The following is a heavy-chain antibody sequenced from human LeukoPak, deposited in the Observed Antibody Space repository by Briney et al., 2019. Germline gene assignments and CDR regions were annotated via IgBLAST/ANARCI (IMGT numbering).Heavy chain of an antibody. Sequence: GGSLRLSCAGSGFTFSSYWKSWVRQAPGKGLEWVANIKQDGSEKYYVDSVKGRFTISRDNARNSLYLQMNSLRAEDTAVYHCARELGDYGGKANWGQGTLVTVSS. J-gene: IGHJ4*02. CDR2: IKQDGSEK. CDR1: GFTFSSYW. CDR3: ARELGDYGGKAN. D-gene: IGHD4-23*01. V-gene: IGHV3-7*04.